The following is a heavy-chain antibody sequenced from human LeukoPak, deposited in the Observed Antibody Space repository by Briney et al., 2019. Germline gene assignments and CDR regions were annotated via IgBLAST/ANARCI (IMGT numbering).Heavy chain of an antibody. V-gene: IGHV3-74*01. J-gene: IGHJ6*03. CDR1: GFTFSSYW. CDR3: AKDGIPAAATGYMDV. CDR2: INSDGSST. Sequence: GSLRLSCAASGFTFSSYWMHWVRQAPGKGLVWVSRINSDGSSTSYAESVKGRFTISRDNSKNTLSLQMNNLRVEDTAVYYCAKDGIPAAATGYMDVWGKGTTVTVSS. D-gene: IGHD6-13*01.